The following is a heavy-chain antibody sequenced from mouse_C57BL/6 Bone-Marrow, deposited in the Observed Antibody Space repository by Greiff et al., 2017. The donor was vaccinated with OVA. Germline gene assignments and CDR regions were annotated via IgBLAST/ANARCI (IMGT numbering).Heavy chain of an antibody. CDR3: ASSPWFAY. D-gene: IGHD6-2*01. CDR2: IYPRSGNT. CDR1: GYTFTSYG. V-gene: IGHV1-81*01. Sequence: QVHVKQSGAELARPGASVKLSCKASGYTFTSYGISWVKQRTGQGLEWIGEIYPRSGNTYYNEKFKGKATLTADKSSSTAYMELRSLTSEDSAVYFCASSPWFAYWGQGTLVTVSA. J-gene: IGHJ3*01.